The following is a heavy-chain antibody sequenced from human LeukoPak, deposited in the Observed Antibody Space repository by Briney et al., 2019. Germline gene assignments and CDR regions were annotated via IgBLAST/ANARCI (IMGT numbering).Heavy chain of an antibody. J-gene: IGHJ4*02. V-gene: IGHV3-53*01. Sequence: GGSLRLSCAASRFAVSSNFMSWVRQAPGKGLEWVSTIYSDGTTYYADSVKGRFTISRHNSKNTLYLQMNSLRAEDTAVYYCARDLQSTDFITMIGNYWGQGTLVTVSS. CDR2: IYSDGTT. CDR3: ARDLQSTDFITMIGNY. D-gene: IGHD3-22*01. CDR1: RFAVSSNF.